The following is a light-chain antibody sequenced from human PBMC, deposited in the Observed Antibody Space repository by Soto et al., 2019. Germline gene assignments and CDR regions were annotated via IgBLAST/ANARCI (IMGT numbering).Light chain of an antibody. J-gene: IGKJ1*01. Sequence: EIVLTQSPGTLSLSPGERATLSCRASEIVSTTYLAWYEQKPGQAPRLLIYGASTRATGTPARFSGSGSGTDFTLTITRVEPEDFAVFYCHQYGSSPWTFGQGTRVEIK. CDR2: GAS. V-gene: IGKV3-20*01. CDR3: HQYGSSPWT. CDR1: EIVSTTY.